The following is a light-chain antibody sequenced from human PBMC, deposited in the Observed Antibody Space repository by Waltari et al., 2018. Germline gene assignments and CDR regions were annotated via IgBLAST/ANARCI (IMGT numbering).Light chain of an antibody. CDR3: QQYDNYWT. CDR2: RAS. Sequence: DIQMTQSPSTLPASVGDRITITCRSSQSITNWLAWYQQNPGKAPKLLIYRASNLESGVPSRFSGSGSGTEFTLTISSLQPDDFATYYCQQYDNYWTFGQGTKVEIK. V-gene: IGKV1-5*03. CDR1: QSITNW. J-gene: IGKJ1*01.